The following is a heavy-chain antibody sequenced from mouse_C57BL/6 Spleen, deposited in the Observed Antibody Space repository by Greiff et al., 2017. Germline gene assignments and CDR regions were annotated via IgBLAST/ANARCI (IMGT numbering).Heavy chain of an antibody. CDR2: ISSGSSTI. J-gene: IGHJ2*01. Sequence: EVQVVESGGGLVKPGGSLKLSCAASGFTFSDYGMHWVRQAPEKGLEWVAYISSGSSTIYYADTVKGRFTISRDNAKNTLFLQMTSLGAEDTSMYYGARSVCFDYWGQGTTLTVSS. CDR1: GFTFSDYG. V-gene: IGHV5-17*01. CDR3: ARSVCFDY.